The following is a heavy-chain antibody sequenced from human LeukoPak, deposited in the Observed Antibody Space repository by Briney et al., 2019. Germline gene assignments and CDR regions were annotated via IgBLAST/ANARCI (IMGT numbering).Heavy chain of an antibody. D-gene: IGHD3-10*01. CDR1: VYTLIQLS. CDR2: IHSEEGET. Sequence: GASVQVSCKVSVYTLIQLSMHWVGQAPGKGRDGMGGIHSEEGETIYAHKCQGRVTMTEDTSTDTAYMELSSLRSEDTAVYYCGTRSYMVRGVMGAFDIWGQGTMVTVSS. V-gene: IGHV1-24*01. CDR3: GTRSYMVRGVMGAFDI. J-gene: IGHJ3*02.